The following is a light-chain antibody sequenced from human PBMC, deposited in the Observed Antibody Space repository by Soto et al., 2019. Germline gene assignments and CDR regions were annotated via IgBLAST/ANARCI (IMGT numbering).Light chain of an antibody. J-gene: IGLJ2*01. V-gene: IGLV2-23*01. CDR2: EGS. Sequence: QSALTQPASVSGSPGQSITISCTGTSSDVGSYNLVSWYQQHPGKAPKLMIYEGSKRPSGVSNRFSGSKSGNTASLTISGLQAEDEADYCCSYAGSSSHVVFGGGTKLTVL. CDR1: SSDVGSYNL. CDR3: CSYAGSSSHVV.